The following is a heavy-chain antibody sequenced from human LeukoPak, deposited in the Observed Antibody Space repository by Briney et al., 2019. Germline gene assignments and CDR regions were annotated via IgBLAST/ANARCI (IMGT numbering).Heavy chain of an antibody. J-gene: IGHJ3*02. CDR1: GFTFSSYA. CDR3: ATRSGWDDAFDI. V-gene: IGHV3-23*01. Sequence: GGSLRLSCAASGFTFSSYAMSWVRQAPGKGLEWVSAISGSGGSTYYADSVKGRFTISRDNSKNTLYLQMNSLRAEDTAVYYCATRSGWDDAFDIWGQGSMATVSS. CDR2: ISGSGGST. D-gene: IGHD6-19*01.